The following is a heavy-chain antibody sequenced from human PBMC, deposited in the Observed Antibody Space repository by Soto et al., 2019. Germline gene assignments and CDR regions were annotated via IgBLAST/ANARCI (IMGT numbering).Heavy chain of an antibody. CDR2: ISAYNGNT. CDR1: GYTFTSYG. V-gene: IGHV1-18*01. J-gene: IGHJ4*02. Sequence: QVQLVQSGAEVKKPGASVKVSCKASGYTFTSYGISWVRQAPGQGLEWMGWISAYNGNTNYAQKRQGRGTMTTDTSTSTAYMELRSLRSDDTSVYYCARDSSSASFEYRGSFDYWGQGTLVTVSS. D-gene: IGHD6-6*01. CDR3: ARDSSSASFEYRGSFDY.